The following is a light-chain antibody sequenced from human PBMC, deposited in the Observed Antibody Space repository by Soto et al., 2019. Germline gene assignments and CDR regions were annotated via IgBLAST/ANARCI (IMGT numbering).Light chain of an antibody. CDR1: QSVSSSY. J-gene: IGKJ5*01. V-gene: IGKV3-20*01. CDR2: GAS. Sequence: EIVLTHSPGTLSLSPVERATLSFSASQSVSSSYLAWYQQKPGQAPRLLIYGASSRPTGIPDRFSGSGSGTDFTLTISRLEPEDFAVYYCQQYGSSSTFGQGTRLEIK. CDR3: QQYGSSST.